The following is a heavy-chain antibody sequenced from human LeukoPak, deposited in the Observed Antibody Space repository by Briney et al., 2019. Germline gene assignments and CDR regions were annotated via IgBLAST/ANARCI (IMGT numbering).Heavy chain of an antibody. J-gene: IGHJ3*02. Sequence: GGSLRLSCAASGFTFSSFEMTWIRQAPGKGLEWVSYISSSSSYTNYADSVKGRFTISRDNAKNSLYLQMNSLRAEDTAVYYCARLRDSSGYPDAFDIWGQGTMVTVSS. CDR3: ARLRDSSGYPDAFDI. CDR2: ISSSSSYT. V-gene: IGHV3-11*03. D-gene: IGHD3-22*01. CDR1: GFTFSSFE.